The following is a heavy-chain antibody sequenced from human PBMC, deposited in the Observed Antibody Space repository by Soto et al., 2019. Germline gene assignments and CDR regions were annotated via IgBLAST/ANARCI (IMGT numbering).Heavy chain of an antibody. CDR2: INPNSGVT. V-gene: IGHV1-2*02. D-gene: IGHD2-21*02. Sequence: GASVKVSCKTSGYTFTGYYIQWVRQAPGQGLEWMGWINPNSGVTKYAEKFQGRVTMTSDTSISTAYMELNRLTSDDTAVYYCARQLAYCGGDCYTETLDYWGQGTLVTVSS. J-gene: IGHJ4*02. CDR3: ARQLAYCGGDCYTETLDY. CDR1: GYTFTGYY.